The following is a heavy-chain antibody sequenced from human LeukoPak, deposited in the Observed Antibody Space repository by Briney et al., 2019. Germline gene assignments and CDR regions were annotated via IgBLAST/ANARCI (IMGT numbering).Heavy chain of an antibody. J-gene: IGHJ6*02. V-gene: IGHV3-23*01. CDR1: GFTFSNYA. CDR2: ITDSGSST. D-gene: IGHD3-10*01. CDR3: AKRPLDGSGDYYLGMDV. Sequence: PGGSLRLSCAASGFTFSNYAMSWVRQAPGKGLEWVSGITDSGSSTYYADSVKGRFTISRNNSKNTLYLQMNSLRAEDTAVYYCAKRPLDGSGDYYLGMDVWGQGTTVTVSS.